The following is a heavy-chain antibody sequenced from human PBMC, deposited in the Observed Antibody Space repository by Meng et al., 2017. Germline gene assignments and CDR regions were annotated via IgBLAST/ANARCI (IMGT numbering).Heavy chain of an antibody. V-gene: IGHV3-74*01. CDR3: VRDFGGNSDY. CDR1: GFTISSFW. Sequence: DVPVVESGGGLVHPGGSLRLSCAASGFTISSFWMHWVRQAPGKGLVWVSRMNEDGTTISHAGSVKGRFTISRDSARNTLYLQMNSLRVEDTAVYYCVRDFGGNSDYWGQGTLVTVSS. J-gene: IGHJ4*02. CDR2: MNEDGTTI. D-gene: IGHD4-23*01.